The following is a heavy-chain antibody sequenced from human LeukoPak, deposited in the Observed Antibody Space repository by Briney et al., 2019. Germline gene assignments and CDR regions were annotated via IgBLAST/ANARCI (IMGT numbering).Heavy chain of an antibody. CDR3: VRAIGVVVEY. CDR2: IYSGGGT. D-gene: IGHD3-3*01. CDR1: GFTFSSYV. J-gene: IGHJ4*02. V-gene: IGHV3-53*01. Sequence: GGSLRLSCAASGFTFSSYVMHWVRQAPGKGLEWVSVIYSGGGTLYADSVQGRFTISRDNCKNTVYLQMIGLSAEDTAVYYCVRAIGVVVEYWGQGTLVT.